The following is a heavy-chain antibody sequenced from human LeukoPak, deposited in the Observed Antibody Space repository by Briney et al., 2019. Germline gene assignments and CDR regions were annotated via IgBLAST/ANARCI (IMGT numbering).Heavy chain of an antibody. D-gene: IGHD5-24*01. J-gene: IGHJ3*01. V-gene: IGHV4-34*01. CDR1: GGSFSGYY. CDR2: INHSGST. Sequence: SETLSLTCAVYGGSFSGYYWSWIRQPPGKGLEWIGEINHSGSTYYNPSLKSRVTISVDTSKNQFSLKVSSVTAADTAVYYCARDGYKAESFDLWGQGTMVTVSS. CDR3: ARDGYKAESFDL.